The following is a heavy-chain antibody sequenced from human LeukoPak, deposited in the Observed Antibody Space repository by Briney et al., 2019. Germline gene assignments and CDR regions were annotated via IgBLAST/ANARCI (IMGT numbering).Heavy chain of an antibody. CDR3: ARGSNSYGYYYYMDV. CDR1: GGTFSSYA. D-gene: IGHD5-18*01. Sequence: SVKVSCKASGGTFSSYAISWVRQAPGQGLEWMGGIIPTFGTANYAQKFQGRVTITTDESTSTAYMELSSLRSEDTAVYYCARGSNSYGYYYYMDVWGKGTTVTVSS. V-gene: IGHV1-69*05. CDR2: IIPTFGTA. J-gene: IGHJ6*03.